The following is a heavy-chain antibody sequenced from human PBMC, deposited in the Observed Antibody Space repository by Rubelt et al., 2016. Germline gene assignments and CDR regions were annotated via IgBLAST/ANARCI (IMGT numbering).Heavy chain of an antibody. J-gene: IGHJ6*02. CDR2: IYTSGST. Sequence: QVQLQESGPGLVKPSETLSLTCTVSGGSISSYYWSWIRQPAGKGLEWIGRIYTSGSTNYNPSLKSRVTMSVDTSKNQFSPKLSSVTAADTAVYYCARDGGSSSRNYYYYGMDVWGQGTTVTVSS. CDR1: GGSISSYY. CDR3: ARDGGSSSRNYYYYGMDV. V-gene: IGHV4-4*07. D-gene: IGHD6-6*01.